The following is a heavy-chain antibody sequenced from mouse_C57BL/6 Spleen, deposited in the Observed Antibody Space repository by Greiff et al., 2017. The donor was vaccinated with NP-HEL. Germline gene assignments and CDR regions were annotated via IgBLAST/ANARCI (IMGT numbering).Heavy chain of an antibody. CDR1: GYTFTSYW. Sequence: QVQLQQSGAELVKPGASVKLSCKASGYTFTSYWMQWVKQRPGQGLEWIGEIDPSDSYTNYNQKFKGKATLTVDTSSSTAYMQLSSLTSEDSAVYYCARSGNSYAMDYWGQGTSVTVSS. V-gene: IGHV1-50*01. D-gene: IGHD3-1*01. J-gene: IGHJ4*01. CDR3: ARSGNSYAMDY. CDR2: IDPSDSYT.